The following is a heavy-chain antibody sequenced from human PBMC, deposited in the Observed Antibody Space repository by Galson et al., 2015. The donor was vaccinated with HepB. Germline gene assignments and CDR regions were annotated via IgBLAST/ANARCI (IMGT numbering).Heavy chain of an antibody. V-gene: IGHV2-70*11. J-gene: IGHJ6*02. CDR3: ARIQALGTAMVEEYYGMDV. Sequence: PALVKPTQTLTLTCTFSGFSLSTSGMCVSWIRQPPGKALEWLARIDWDDDKYYSTSLKTRLTISKDTSKNQVVLTMTNMDPVDTATYYCARIQALGTAMVEEYYGMDVWGQGTTVTVSS. D-gene: IGHD5-18*01. CDR1: GFSLSTSGMC. CDR2: IDWDDDK.